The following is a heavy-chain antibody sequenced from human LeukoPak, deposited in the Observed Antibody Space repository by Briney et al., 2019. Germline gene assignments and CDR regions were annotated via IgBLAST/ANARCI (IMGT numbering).Heavy chain of an antibody. CDR1: GSPYGDYA. CDR3: AKDISSGWSLYGMDV. CDR2: VSCNSGSI. J-gene: IGHJ6*02. V-gene: IGHV3-9*01. Sequence: PGGSMSLSCASCGSPYGDYARQWGRHPRGKVVGGVSGVSCNSGSIGYADSVKGRFTISRDNARNSLYLQMNSLRAEDTALYYCAKDISSGWSLYGMDVWGQGTAVTVSS. D-gene: IGHD6-19*01.